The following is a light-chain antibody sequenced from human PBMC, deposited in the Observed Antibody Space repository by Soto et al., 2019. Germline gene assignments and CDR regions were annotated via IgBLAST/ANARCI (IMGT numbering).Light chain of an antibody. CDR3: QQYNNWPPWT. V-gene: IGKV3-15*01. CDR2: GAS. Sequence: EIVMTQSPATLSVSPAERATLSCRASQSISSNLAWYQQKPGQAPRLLIYGASTRATGIPARFSGSGSGTEFTLTISSLQSEDFALYYCQQYNNWPPWTFGQGTKVDI. CDR1: QSISSN. J-gene: IGKJ1*01.